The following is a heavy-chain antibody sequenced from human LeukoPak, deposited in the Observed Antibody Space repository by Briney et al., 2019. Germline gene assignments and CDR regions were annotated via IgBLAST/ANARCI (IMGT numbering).Heavy chain of an antibody. CDR1: GGSISNYY. J-gene: IGHJ4*02. CDR3: ARGAMATTPFFDY. D-gene: IGHD5-24*01. CDR2: VYYTGST. Sequence: SETLSLTCPVSGGSISNYYYWTWLRQPPGKGLEWIGNVYYTGSTNFNPSLKSPVTMSLDTSRNQFSLKLTSLTAADTAVYYCARGAMATTPFFDYWGQGTLVTVSS. V-gene: IGHV4-59*01.